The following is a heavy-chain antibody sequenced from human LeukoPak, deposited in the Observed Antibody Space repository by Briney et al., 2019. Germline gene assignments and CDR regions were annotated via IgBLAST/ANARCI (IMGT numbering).Heavy chain of an antibody. D-gene: IGHD3-16*02. J-gene: IGHJ4*02. Sequence: GGSLRLSCAASGFTFSSYRMNWVRQAPGKGLEWVSSISSSSSYIYYADSVKGRFTISRDNAKNSLYLQMNSLRAEDTAVYYCARDRCYEYVWGSYRAFDYWGQGTLVTVSS. CDR2: ISSSSSYI. V-gene: IGHV3-21*01. CDR3: ARDRCYEYVWGSYRAFDY. CDR1: GFTFSSYR.